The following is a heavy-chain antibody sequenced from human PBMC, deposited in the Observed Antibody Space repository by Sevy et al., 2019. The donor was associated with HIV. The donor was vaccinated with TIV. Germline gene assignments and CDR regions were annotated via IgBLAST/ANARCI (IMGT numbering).Heavy chain of an antibody. Sequence: GESLKISCAASGFTFSSYAMSWVRQAPGKGLEWGSAISGSGGSTYYADSVNGRFTISRDNSKNTLYLQMNSLRAEDTAVYYCARPGRGPNLLYFDYWGQGTLVTVSS. CDR1: GFTFSSYA. V-gene: IGHV3-23*01. CDR2: ISGSGGST. CDR3: ARPGRGPNLLYFDY. J-gene: IGHJ4*02. D-gene: IGHD2-21*01.